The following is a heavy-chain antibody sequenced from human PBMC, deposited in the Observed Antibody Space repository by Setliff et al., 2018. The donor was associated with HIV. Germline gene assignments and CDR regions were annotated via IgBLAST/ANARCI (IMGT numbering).Heavy chain of an antibody. V-gene: IGHV4-61*02. CDR1: VGSMSRGSVF. D-gene: IGHD3-22*01. Sequence: SETLSLTCSVSVGSMSRGSVFWSWLRQPAGKGLEWVGTIYSSGATHYNPSLKRRVVISVDPSKNQFSLKLSSVTDADTAVYYCARHDSGGYYSLDYWGQGTLVTVSS. J-gene: IGHJ4*02. CDR2: IYSSGAT. CDR3: ARHDSGGYYSLDY.